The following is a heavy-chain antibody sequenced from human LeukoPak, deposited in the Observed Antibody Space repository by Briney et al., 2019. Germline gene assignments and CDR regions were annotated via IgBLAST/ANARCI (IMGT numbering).Heavy chain of an antibody. D-gene: IGHD3-16*02. CDR3: ASSRYPVVY. Sequence: PGGSLRLSCAASGFTVSSNYMSCVRQAPGKGLEWVSVIYSGGTTYYADSVKGRFTISRDNFINTLYLQMNSLRAEDTAVYYCASSRYPVVYWGQGTLVTVSS. CDR2: IYSGGTT. CDR1: GFTVSSNY. V-gene: IGHV3-53*01. J-gene: IGHJ4*02.